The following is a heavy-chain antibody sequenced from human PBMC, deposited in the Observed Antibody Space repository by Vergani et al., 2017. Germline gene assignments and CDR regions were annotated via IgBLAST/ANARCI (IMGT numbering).Heavy chain of an antibody. D-gene: IGHD3-10*01. Sequence: QVQLQQWGAGLLKPSETLSLTCAVYGGSFSGYYWSWIRQPPGKGLEWIGEINHSGSTNYNPSLKSRVTISVDTSKNQFSLKLSSVTAADTAVYYCARDRRGPAAHYGMDVWGQGTTVTVSS. J-gene: IGHJ6*02. CDR2: INHSGST. CDR1: GGSFSGYY. V-gene: IGHV4-34*01. CDR3: ARDRRGPAAHYGMDV.